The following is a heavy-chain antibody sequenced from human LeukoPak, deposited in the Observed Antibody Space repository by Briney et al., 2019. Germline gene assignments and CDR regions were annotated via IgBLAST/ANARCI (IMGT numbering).Heavy chain of an antibody. V-gene: IGHV3-15*01. Sequence: GGSLRLSCAASGFTFSNAWMSWVRQAPGKGLEWVGRIKSKTDGGTTDYAAPVKGRFTISRDDSKNTLYLQMNSLKTEDTAVYYCTTPGQGRLHYYYYYGMDVWGQGTTVTVSS. J-gene: IGHJ6*02. CDR3: TTPGQGRLHYYYYYGMDV. D-gene: IGHD3-10*01. CDR1: GFTFSNAW. CDR2: IKSKTDGGTT.